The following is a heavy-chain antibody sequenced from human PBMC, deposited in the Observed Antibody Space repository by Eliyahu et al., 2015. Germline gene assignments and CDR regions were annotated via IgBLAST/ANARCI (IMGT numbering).Heavy chain of an antibody. Sequence: QLQLQESGPGLVKPSETLSLTCTVSGGSXSSSSYYWGWIRQPPGKGLEWIGSIYYSGSTYYNPSLKSRVTISVDTSKNQFSLKLSSVTAADTAVYYCAIAYYYDSSGYFNYYYYGMDVWGQGTTVTVSS. V-gene: IGHV4-39*01. D-gene: IGHD3-22*01. CDR1: GGSXSSSSYY. CDR3: AIAYYYDSSGYFNYYYYGMDV. CDR2: IYYSGST. J-gene: IGHJ6*02.